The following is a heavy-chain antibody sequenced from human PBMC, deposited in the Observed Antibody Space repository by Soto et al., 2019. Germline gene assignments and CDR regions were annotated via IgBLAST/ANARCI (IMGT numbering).Heavy chain of an antibody. CDR1: GGTVSSYA. J-gene: IGHJ4*02. CDR2: FIPIFVSA. CDR3: ARDVSSDTTGFRGYDL. Sequence: QLHLVQSGAEVKKAGSSVKVSCKASGGTVSSYAITWVRQAPGKGLEWMGVFIPIFVSAHYAPKFQGRITNTAVESTSTAYMELSGLTSEDTAIYYCARDVSSDTTGFRGYDLWGQGTQVTVSS. D-gene: IGHD3-10*01. V-gene: IGHV1-69*01.